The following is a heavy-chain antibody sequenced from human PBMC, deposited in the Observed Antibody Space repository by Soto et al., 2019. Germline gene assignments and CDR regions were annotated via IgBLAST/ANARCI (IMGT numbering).Heavy chain of an antibody. CDR2: ISDAGSST. CDR3: ANSPVTSSDAFDL. Sequence: PVGSLRLSCAASGFTFGHFAMNWVRQAPGKGLEWVSSISDAGSSTYYADSVKGRFSMSRDNSKNTLFLQMNRLRADDTAVYFCANSPVTSSDAFDLWGRGTLVTVSS. V-gene: IGHV3-23*01. J-gene: IGHJ3*01. D-gene: IGHD4-17*01. CDR1: GFTFGHFA.